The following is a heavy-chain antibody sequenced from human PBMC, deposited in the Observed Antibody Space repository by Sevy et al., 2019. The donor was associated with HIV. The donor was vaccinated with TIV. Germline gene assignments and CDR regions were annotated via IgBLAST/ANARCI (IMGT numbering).Heavy chain of an antibody. D-gene: IGHD6-19*01. Sequence: GGSLRLSCAASGLTFSSHAMHWVRQAPGKGLEWVAVISSARSNKYYADSVKGRFTISRDNPKNTLYLQMNSLRPEDTAVYYCTRDAGYSIAWSPSDYWGQGTLVTVSS. CDR3: TRDAGYSIAWSPSDY. J-gene: IGHJ4*02. V-gene: IGHV3-30-3*01. CDR2: ISSARSNK. CDR1: GLTFSSHA.